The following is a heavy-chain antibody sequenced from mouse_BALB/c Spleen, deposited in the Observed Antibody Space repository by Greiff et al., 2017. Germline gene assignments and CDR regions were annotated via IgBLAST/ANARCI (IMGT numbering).Heavy chain of an antibody. J-gene: IGHJ3*01. Sequence: EVQLHQSGAELVRSGASVKLSCTASGFNIKDYYMHWVKQRPEQGLEWIGWIDPENGDTEYAPKFQGKATMTADTSSNTAYLQLSSLTSEDTAVYYCPTGTGGFAYWGQGTLVTVSA. D-gene: IGHD4-1*02. V-gene: IGHV14-4*02. CDR1: GFNIKDYY. CDR2: IDPENGDT. CDR3: PTGTGGFAY.